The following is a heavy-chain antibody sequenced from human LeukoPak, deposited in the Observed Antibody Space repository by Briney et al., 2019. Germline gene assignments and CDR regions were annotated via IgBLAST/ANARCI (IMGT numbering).Heavy chain of an antibody. J-gene: IGHJ6*02. CDR3: ARDLFRVGATDCYYGMDV. D-gene: IGHD1-26*01. CDR2: IKQDGSEK. V-gene: IGHV3-7*03. Sequence: GGSLRLSCAASGFTFSSYWMSWVRQAPGKGLEWVANIKQDGSEKYYVDSVKGRFTISRDNAKNSLYLQMNSLRAEDTAVYYCARDLFRVGATDCYYGMDVWGQGTTVTVSS. CDR1: GFTFSSYW.